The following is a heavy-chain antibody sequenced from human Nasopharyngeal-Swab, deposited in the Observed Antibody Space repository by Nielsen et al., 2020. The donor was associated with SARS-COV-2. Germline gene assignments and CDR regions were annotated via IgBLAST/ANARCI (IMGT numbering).Heavy chain of an antibody. J-gene: IGHJ6*03. CDR3: ARGLIVATIFHYYYYMDV. Sequence: ASVKVSCKASGYTFTSYAMHWVRQAPGQRLEWMGWINAGNGNTKYSQKFQGRVTITRDTSASTAYMELSSLRSEDTAVYYCARGLIVATIFHYYYYMDVWGKGTTVTVSS. CDR1: GYTFTSYA. CDR2: INAGNGNT. D-gene: IGHD5-12*01. V-gene: IGHV1-3*01.